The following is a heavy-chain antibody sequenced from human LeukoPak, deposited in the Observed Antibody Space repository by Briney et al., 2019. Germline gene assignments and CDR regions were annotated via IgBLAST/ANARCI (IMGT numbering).Heavy chain of an antibody. D-gene: IGHD3-16*01. CDR2: MKSEGSSR. CDR3: TRGGSYGDF. J-gene: IGHJ4*02. CDR1: GLTFRSYW. V-gene: IGHV3-74*01. Sequence: GGSLRLSCEASGLTFRSYWMLWVRQAPGRGLVWVSSMKSEGSSRTYADSVKGRFTISRDNTKNTLYLQMSSLIAADTAVYYCTRGGSYGDFWGQGTLVTVSS.